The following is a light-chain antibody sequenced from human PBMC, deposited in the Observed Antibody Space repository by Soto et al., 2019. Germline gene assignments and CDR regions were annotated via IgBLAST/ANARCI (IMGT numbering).Light chain of an antibody. CDR2: AAS. J-gene: IGKJ1*01. Sequence: DIQMTQSPSSLSASVGDRVTITCRASQSIRSYLNWYQQKPGKAPKLLIYAASSLQSGVPSRFSGSGSGTDFTPTISTLQPEDFATYYCQQSYSTPPTFGQGTKVEIK. CDR1: QSIRSY. CDR3: QQSYSTPPT. V-gene: IGKV1-39*01.